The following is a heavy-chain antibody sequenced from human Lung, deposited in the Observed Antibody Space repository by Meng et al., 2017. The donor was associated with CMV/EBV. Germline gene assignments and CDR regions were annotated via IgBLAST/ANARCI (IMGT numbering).Heavy chain of an antibody. V-gene: IGHV7-4-1*02. CDR1: GKTLSTHI. J-gene: IGHJ5*02. Sequence: VQLLQSGFDLKKPGASGKVSFKASGKTLSTHIINWVRQAHGRGLEWMGWISTNTGNPTYTKGFTGRFVFYLDTSVSTAHMQISSLKAEDTAVYYCARGGNFDPWGQGTLVTVSS. CDR2: ISTNTGNP. CDR3: ARGGNFDP. D-gene: IGHD2/OR15-2a*01.